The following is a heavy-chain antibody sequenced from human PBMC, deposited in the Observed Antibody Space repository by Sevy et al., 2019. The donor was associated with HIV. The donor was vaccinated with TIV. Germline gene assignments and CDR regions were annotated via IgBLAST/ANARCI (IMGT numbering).Heavy chain of an antibody. CDR1: GYTLTQLS. CDR2: FDPEDDET. CDR3: ATTKDYYESSGSPFDY. D-gene: IGHD3-22*01. V-gene: IGHV1-24*01. J-gene: IGHJ4*02. Sequence: ASVKVSCKVSGYTLTQLSMHWVRQAPGKGLEWMGSFDPEDDETLYAQNFQDRVTMTDDTSTGTAYMELRTLRSEDTALYYCATTKDYYESSGSPFDYWGQGTLVTVSS.